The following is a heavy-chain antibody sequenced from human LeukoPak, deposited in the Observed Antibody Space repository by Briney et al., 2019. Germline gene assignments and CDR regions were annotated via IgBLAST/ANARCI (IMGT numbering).Heavy chain of an antibody. J-gene: IGHJ6*03. V-gene: IGHV4-34*01. CDR3: ARGKAYYYYMDV. CDR2: ITHSGST. CDR1: GGAFSGYS. Sequence: SETLSLTCAVYGGAFSGYSWSWIRQPPGKGLEWIGEITHSGSTDCNPSLKSGVTISVDTSKNPSSVELSSLTAADTAVYYCARGKAYYYYMDVSGKGTTLTASS.